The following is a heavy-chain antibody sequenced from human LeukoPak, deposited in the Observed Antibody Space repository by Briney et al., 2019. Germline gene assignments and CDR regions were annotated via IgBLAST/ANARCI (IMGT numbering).Heavy chain of an antibody. J-gene: IGHJ4*02. CDR3: ARDLASYYGSGSTCGPFDY. V-gene: IGHV1-2*02. D-gene: IGHD3-10*01. CDR2: INANSGGT. CDR1: GYTFTGYY. Sequence: ASVKVSCKASGYTFTGYYTHWVRQAPGQGLEWMGWINANSGGTNYAQKFQGRVTMTRDTSISTAYMELSRLRSDDTVVYYCARDLASYYGSGSTCGPFDYWSQGTLVTVSS.